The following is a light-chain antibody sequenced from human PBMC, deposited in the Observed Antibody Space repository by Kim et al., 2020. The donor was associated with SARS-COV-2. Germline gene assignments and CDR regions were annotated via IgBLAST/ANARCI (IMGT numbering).Light chain of an antibody. CDR2: AAT. CDR1: QGISNY. V-gene: IGKV1-27*01. CDR3: QQHDTDSWT. Sequence: DIQLTQSPSSLSASVGEGVTITCRASQGISNYLAWYQQKPGEAPKLLIYAATTMQSGVSTRFSGSGSGTEFTLTISDLQPEDVATYYCQQHDTDSWTFGHGTKVEIK. J-gene: IGKJ1*01.